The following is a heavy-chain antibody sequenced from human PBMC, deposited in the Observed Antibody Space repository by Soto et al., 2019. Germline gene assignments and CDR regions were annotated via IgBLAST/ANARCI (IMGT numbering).Heavy chain of an antibody. Sequence: PGASLKISCKGSGYSFTSYWIGWVRHMTGKGLEGMGIIYPGDSDTRYSPSFQGQVTISADKSISTAYLQWSSLKASDTAMYYCARLITMVRGVINVFPYGMDVWGQGTTVTVSS. CDR1: GYSFTSYW. CDR2: IYPGDSDT. D-gene: IGHD3-10*01. CDR3: ARLITMVRGVINVFPYGMDV. V-gene: IGHV5-51*01. J-gene: IGHJ6*02.